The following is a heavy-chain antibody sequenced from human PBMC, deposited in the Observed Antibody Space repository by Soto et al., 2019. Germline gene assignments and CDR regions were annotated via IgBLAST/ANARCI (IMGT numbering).Heavy chain of an antibody. CDR3: ARDREAFLTYFDY. CDR2: INWNGGST. J-gene: IGHJ4*02. Sequence: EVQLVESGGGVVRPGGSLRLSCTASGFTFDDFGMSWVRQAPGQGLEWVSGINWNGGSTGYADSVKGRFTISRDSAKNSLYLQMSSLRAEDTALYYCARDREAFLTYFDYWGQGILVTVSS. CDR1: GFTFDDFG. D-gene: IGHD3-10*01. V-gene: IGHV3-20*04.